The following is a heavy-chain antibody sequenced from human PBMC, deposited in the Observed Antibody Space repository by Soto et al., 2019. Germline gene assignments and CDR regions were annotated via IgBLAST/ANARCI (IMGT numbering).Heavy chain of an antibody. Sequence: QVQLQESGPGLVKPSGTLSLTCAVSGGSISTSNWWSWVRQPPGKGLEWIGEIYHSGRTNYNPSLKSRVTITVYKPXNQFSLKMSSVTAADTAVYYCASFMTMVTNLAFDIWGQGTMVTVSS. V-gene: IGHV4-4*02. CDR3: ASFMTMVTNLAFDI. J-gene: IGHJ3*02. D-gene: IGHD4-17*01. CDR2: IYHSGRT. CDR1: GGSISTSNW.